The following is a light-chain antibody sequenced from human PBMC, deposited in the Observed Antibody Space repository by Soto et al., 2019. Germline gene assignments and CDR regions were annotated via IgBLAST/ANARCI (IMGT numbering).Light chain of an antibody. CDR1: SSNIGSGYG. J-gene: IGLJ1*01. V-gene: IGLV1-40*01. CDR2: GDS. Sequence: QSVRTRPPSVSGAPGQMVTISCTVSSSNIGSGYGAHLYQQLTGTARRLLIYGDSNRPSGVPDTFSGSRSGTSASLVITGLQAEDEADYYCQSYDSSLSASVFGTGSKVTVL. CDR3: QSYDSSLSASV.